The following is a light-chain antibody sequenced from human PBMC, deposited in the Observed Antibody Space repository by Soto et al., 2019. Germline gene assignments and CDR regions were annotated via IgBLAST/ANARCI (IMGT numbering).Light chain of an antibody. CDR2: GAS. J-gene: IGKJ1*01. CDR3: QQYGTSPRT. Sequence: EIVLTQSPGTLSLSPGERATLSCRASQSVTGSYLAWYQQKPGQAPSLLIYGASSRATGIPDRFSGSGSGTEVTLTISRLEPEDFAVYYCQQYGTSPRTFGQGTKVEIK. V-gene: IGKV3-20*01. CDR1: QSVTGSY.